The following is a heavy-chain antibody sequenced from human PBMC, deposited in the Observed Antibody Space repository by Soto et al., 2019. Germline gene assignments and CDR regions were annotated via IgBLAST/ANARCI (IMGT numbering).Heavy chain of an antibody. J-gene: IGHJ3*02. CDR1: GGSINNYY. CDR2: ISYIGTT. Sequence: SETLSLTCTVSGGSINNYYWSWIRHSPGKGLEWIGYISYIGTTNYNPSLKSRVTISVDPSKNQFSLRLSSVTAADTAVYYCARGGGGYSRDGFDIWGQGTMVTVSS. CDR3: ARGGGGYSRDGFDI. V-gene: IGHV4-59*01. D-gene: IGHD4-4*01.